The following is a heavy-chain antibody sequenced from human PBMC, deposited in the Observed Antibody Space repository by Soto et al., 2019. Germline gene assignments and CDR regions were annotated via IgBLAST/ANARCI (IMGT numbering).Heavy chain of an antibody. V-gene: IGHV4-31*03. J-gene: IGHJ5*02. CDR1: GGSISSDGYY. CDR2: IYYSGST. Sequence: QVQLQESGPGLVKPSQTLSLTCTVSGGSISSDGYYWSWIRQHPGKGLEWIGYIYYSGSTYYNPTLTCRVTISVDTSKNQFSLKLSSVTAADTAVYYCAREIDILNGGTWFDRWGHGTLVTVSS. CDR3: AREIDILNGGTWFDR. D-gene: IGHD3-9*01.